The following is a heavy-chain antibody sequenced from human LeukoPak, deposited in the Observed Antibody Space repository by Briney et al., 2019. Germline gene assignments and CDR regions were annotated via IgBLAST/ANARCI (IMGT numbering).Heavy chain of an antibody. CDR3: ATVNIRLIVVVTANGLGAFDI. CDR2: INAGNGNT. CDR1: GYTFTSYA. D-gene: IGHD2-21*02. J-gene: IGHJ3*02. V-gene: IGHV1-3*01. Sequence: ASVKVSCKASGYTFTSYAMHWVRQAPGQRLEWMGWINAGNGNTKYSQKFQGRVTITRDTSASTAYMELSSLRSEDTAVYYCATVNIRLIVVVTANGLGAFDIWGQGTMVTVSS.